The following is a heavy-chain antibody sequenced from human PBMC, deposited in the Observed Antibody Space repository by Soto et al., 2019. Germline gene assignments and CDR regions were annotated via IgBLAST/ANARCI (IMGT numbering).Heavy chain of an antibody. CDR1: CYYFSSYD. Sequence: AAAQNSCNASCYYFSSYDFIWVRQVPGHGLEWLGWSSTYNGNSNYTQKPEGRITTTKETSTSTDYMEMRSHRSDETAVYYYARKLVVIDYWGQGTLVTVSS. D-gene: IGHD2-15*01. J-gene: IGHJ4*02. CDR2: SSTYNGNS. V-gene: IGHV1-18*04. CDR3: ARKLVVIDY.